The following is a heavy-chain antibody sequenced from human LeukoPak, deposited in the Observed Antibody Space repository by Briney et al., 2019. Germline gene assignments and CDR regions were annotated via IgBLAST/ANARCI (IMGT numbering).Heavy chain of an antibody. CDR3: AKTPFGYSSGRYPGWPADC. D-gene: IGHD6-19*01. J-gene: IGHJ4*02. Sequence: AGGSPRLSCEASGFTFNTYAIYWVREAPGRGREWVSGICGSGGCTYYADYVKGRCTISRDNSKNTVYLQMNSMTADDTPVYYCAKTPFGYSSGRYPGWPADCWGQGTLVTVSS. CDR1: GFTFNTYA. CDR2: ICGSGGCT. V-gene: IGHV3-23*01.